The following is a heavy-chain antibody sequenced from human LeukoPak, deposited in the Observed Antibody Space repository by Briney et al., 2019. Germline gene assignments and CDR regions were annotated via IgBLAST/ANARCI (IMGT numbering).Heavy chain of an antibody. CDR2: IYYTGST. J-gene: IGHJ5*02. CDR3: AREGRRGRNLYSTPNWFDP. V-gene: IGHV4-38-2*02. CDR1: AYSISSGYY. D-gene: IGHD6-13*01. Sequence: KPSETLSLTCAVSAYSISSGYYWGWIRQPPGKGLEWIGSIYYTGSTNYNPSLKSRVTISVDTSKNQFSLKLSSVTAADTAVYYCAREGRRGRNLYSTPNWFDPWGQGTLVTVPS.